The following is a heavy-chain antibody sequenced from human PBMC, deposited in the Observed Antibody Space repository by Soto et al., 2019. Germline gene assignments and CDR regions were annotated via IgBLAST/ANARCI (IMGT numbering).Heavy chain of an antibody. J-gene: IGHJ3*01. CDR3: ARYPFTSYCSDGGCSYDALAV. V-gene: IGHV1-8*01. D-gene: IGHD2-15*01. CDR1: GYSFTSYD. CDR2: MNPNSGNT. Sequence: QVQVVQSGAEVKKPGASVKVSCKASGYSFTSYDVNWVRQATGQGREWMGWMNPNSGNTVYAQKFQGRVNMTRDTSISTAYMELTGLTSEDTAVYYCARYPFTSYCSDGGCSYDALAVWGQGTMVTVSS.